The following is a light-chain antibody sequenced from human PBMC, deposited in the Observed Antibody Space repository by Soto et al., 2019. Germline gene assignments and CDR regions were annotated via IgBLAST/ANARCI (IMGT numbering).Light chain of an antibody. J-gene: IGKJ1*01. CDR1: QSVSRSY. V-gene: IGKV3-20*01. CDR2: GAS. CDR3: QQYGSSRT. Sequence: EIVLTQSPGTLSLSPGERATLSCRASQSVSRSYLAWYQQKSGQAPRLLMYGASSRATGIPDRFSGSGSGTDFTLTISRLEPEDFAVYYCQQYGSSRTFGQGTKVDI.